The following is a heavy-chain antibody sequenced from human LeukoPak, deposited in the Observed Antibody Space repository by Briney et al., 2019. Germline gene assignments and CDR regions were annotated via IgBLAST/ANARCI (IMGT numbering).Heavy chain of an antibody. CDR1: GFTLSSYW. D-gene: IGHD6-19*01. CDR3: AREARLVPSAHDAFDI. J-gene: IGHJ3*02. CDR2: INSDGYST. V-gene: IGHV3-74*01. Sequence: PGGSLRRSCAASGFTLSSYWMHWVRQAPGKGLVWVSRINSDGYSTSYADSVKGRFTISRDNAKNTLYLQMNSLRAEDTAVYYCAREARLVPSAHDAFDIWGQGTMVTVSS.